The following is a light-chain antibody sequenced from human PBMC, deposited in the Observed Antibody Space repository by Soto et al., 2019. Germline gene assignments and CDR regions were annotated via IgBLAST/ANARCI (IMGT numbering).Light chain of an antibody. CDR1: SSNVGFNA. CDR3: AAWDDSLRGVV. V-gene: IGLV1-47*02. J-gene: IGLJ3*02. CDR2: GNS. Sequence: QSVLPQPPSASGAPGPRVTLSCIGGSSNVGFNAVNWYQHLPGAAPKLLIHGNSQRPSGVPDRFSGSKSGTSASLAIIGLRAEDEAHYYGAAWDDSLRGVVFGGGTKVTVL.